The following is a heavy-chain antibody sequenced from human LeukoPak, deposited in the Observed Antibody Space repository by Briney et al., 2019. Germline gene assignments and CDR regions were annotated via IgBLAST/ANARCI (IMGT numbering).Heavy chain of an antibody. V-gene: IGHV1-46*01. Sequence: ASVKVSYKASGYTFTSYYMHWVRQAPGQGLEWMGIINPSGGSTSYAQKFQGRVTMTRDTSTSTVYMELSSLRSEDTAVYYCARVTVVAPFDYWGQGTLVTVSS. CDR2: INPSGGST. J-gene: IGHJ4*02. CDR1: GYTFTSYY. D-gene: IGHD2-15*01. CDR3: ARVTVVAPFDY.